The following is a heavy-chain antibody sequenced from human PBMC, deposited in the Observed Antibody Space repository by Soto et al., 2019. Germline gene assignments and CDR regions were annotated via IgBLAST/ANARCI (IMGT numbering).Heavy chain of an antibody. J-gene: IGHJ4*02. CDR2: IHHSGKT. Sequence: PSETLSLTCAVYGGSITSYYWSWIRQPPGKGLEWIGEIHHSGKTNYNPSLKSRVLISLDTSKNHFFLSLTSVTAADTAVYYCARWARSSIGGKDFGSWGQGTLVTVSS. D-gene: IGHD1-26*01. CDR1: GGSITSYY. CDR3: ARWARSSIGGKDFGS. V-gene: IGHV4-34*01.